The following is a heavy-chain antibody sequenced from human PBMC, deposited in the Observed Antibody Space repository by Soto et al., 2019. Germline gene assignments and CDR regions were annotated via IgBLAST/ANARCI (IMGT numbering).Heavy chain of an antibody. CDR2: MNRDGSEK. V-gene: IGHV3-7*01. D-gene: IGHD6-13*01. CDR3: GRDAGRRFDY. J-gene: IGHJ4*02. Sequence: EVQLVESGGGLVPPGGSLRLSCAASGFTFSSYWMTWARQAPGKGLEWVASMNRDGSEKRYVDSVEGRFTISRDNAKNSLFLQMNSLSPDDTAVYYCGRDAGRRFDYWGQGSLVTVSS. CDR1: GFTFSSYW.